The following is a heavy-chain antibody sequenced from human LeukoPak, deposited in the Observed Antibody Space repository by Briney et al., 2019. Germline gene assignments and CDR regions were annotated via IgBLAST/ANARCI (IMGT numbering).Heavy chain of an antibody. D-gene: IGHD2-2*02. Sequence: SETLSLTCTVSGDPITSGDYYWSWIRQPPGKGLEWIGYIYYSGSTYYNPSLKSRVTISVDTSKNQFSLKLSSVTAADTAVYYCARAYCSSTSCYTLESADAFDIWGQGTMVTVSS. J-gene: IGHJ3*02. CDR3: ARAYCSSTSCYTLESADAFDI. CDR1: GDPITSGDYY. CDR2: IYYSGST. V-gene: IGHV4-30-4*08.